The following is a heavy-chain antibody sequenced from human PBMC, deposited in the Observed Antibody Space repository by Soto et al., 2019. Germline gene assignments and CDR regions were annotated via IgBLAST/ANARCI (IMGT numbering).Heavy chain of an antibody. Sequence: GESLTISCKGSGYSFTSYWIGWVRQMPGKGLEWMGIIYPGDSDTRYSPSFQGQVTISADKSISTAYLQWSSLKASDTAMYYCARTSAGGKYYYGMDVWGQGTTVTVSS. D-gene: IGHD6-13*01. CDR1: GYSFTSYW. V-gene: IGHV5-51*01. J-gene: IGHJ6*02. CDR3: ARTSAGGKYYYGMDV. CDR2: IYPGDSDT.